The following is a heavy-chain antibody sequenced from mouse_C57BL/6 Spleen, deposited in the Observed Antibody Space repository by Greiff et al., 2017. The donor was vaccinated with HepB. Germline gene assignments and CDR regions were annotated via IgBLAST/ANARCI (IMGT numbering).Heavy chain of an antibody. CDR2: ISSGSSTI. V-gene: IGHV5-17*01. J-gene: IGHJ2*01. CDR3: ARPLITTVVAPFDY. Sequence: EVQRVESGGGLVKPGGSLKLSCAASGFTFSDYGMHWVRQAPEKGLEWVAYISSGSSTIYYADTVKGRFTISRDNAKNTLFLQMTSLRSEDTAMYYCARPLITTVVAPFDYWGQGTTLTVSS. CDR1: GFTFSDYG. D-gene: IGHD1-1*01.